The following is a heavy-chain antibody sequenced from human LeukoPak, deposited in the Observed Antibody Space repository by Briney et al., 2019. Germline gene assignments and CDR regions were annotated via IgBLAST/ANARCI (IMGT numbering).Heavy chain of an antibody. CDR2: ISGSGGST. J-gene: IGHJ4*02. CDR1: GFTFSSYA. Sequence: GGSLRLSCAASGFTFSSYAMSWVRQAPGKGLEGVSIISGSGGSTYYADSVKGRFTISRDNSKNTLFLQMNSLRAEDTAIYYCASPATSRYLYFDYWGQGTLVTVSS. CDR3: ASPATSRYLYFDY. D-gene: IGHD3-22*01. V-gene: IGHV3-23*01.